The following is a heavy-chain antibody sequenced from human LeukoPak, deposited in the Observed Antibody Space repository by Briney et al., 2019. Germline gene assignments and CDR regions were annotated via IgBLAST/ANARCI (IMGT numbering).Heavy chain of an antibody. CDR2: ISSSSSYI. CDR3: ARGRLRYFDWLYCPIFDY. D-gene: IGHD3-9*01. V-gene: IGHV3-21*01. Sequence: PGGSLRLSCAASGFTFSSYSMNWVRQAPGKGLEWVSSISSSSSYIYYADSVKGRFTISRDNAKNSLYLQMNSLRAEDTAVYYCARGRLRYFDWLYCPIFDYWGQGTLVTVSS. J-gene: IGHJ4*02. CDR1: GFTFSSYS.